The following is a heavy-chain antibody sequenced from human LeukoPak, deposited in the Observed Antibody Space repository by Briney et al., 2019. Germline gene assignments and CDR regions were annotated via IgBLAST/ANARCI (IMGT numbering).Heavy chain of an antibody. CDR3: TTDPEVGATTLWYFDY. CDR2: IKSKTDGGTT. Sequence: PGESLRLSCAASGFTFSNVWMSWVRQVPGKGLEWVGRIKSKTDGGTTDYAAPVRGRFTISRDDSKNTLYLQMNSLKTEDTAVYYCTTDPEVGATTLWYFDYWGQGTLVTVSS. CDR1: GFTFSNVW. J-gene: IGHJ4*02. D-gene: IGHD1-26*01. V-gene: IGHV3-15*01.